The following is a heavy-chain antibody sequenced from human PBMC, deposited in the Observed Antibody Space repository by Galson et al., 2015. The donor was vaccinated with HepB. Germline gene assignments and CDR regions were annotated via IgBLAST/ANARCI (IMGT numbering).Heavy chain of an antibody. Sequence: VKVSCKASGYTFTSYAMHWVRQAPGQRLEWMGWINAGNGNTKYSQKFQGRVTITRDTSASTAYMELSSLRSEDTAVYYCASQGAVAGTGLGIYWGQGTLVTVSS. J-gene: IGHJ4*02. CDR2: INAGNGNT. V-gene: IGHV1-3*01. CDR3: ASQGAVAGTGLGIY. D-gene: IGHD6-19*01. CDR1: GYTFTSYA.